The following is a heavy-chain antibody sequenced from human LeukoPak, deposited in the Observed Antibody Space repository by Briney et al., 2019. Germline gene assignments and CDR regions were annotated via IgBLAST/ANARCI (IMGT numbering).Heavy chain of an antibody. CDR2: ISAYNGNT. D-gene: IGHD5-18*01. CDR1: GYTFTSYG. V-gene: IGHV1-18*01. J-gene: IGHJ3*02. Sequence: ASVKVSCKASGYTFTSYGISWVRQAPGQGLEWMGWISAYNGNTNYAQKLQGRVTMTTDTSTSTAYMELRSLRSDDTAVYYCARRRRGYSYGSPFAFDIWGQGTTVTVSS. CDR3: ARRRRGYSYGSPFAFDI.